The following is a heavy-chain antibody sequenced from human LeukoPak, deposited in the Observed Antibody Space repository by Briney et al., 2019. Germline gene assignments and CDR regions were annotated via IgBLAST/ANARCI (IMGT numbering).Heavy chain of an antibody. CDR2: IIPIFGTA. D-gene: IGHD3-22*01. J-gene: IGHJ4*02. CDR1: GGTFSSYA. V-gene: IGHV1-69*05. Sequence: GSSVKVSCKASGGTFSSYAISWVRQAPGQGLEWMEGIIPIFGTANYAQKFQGRVTITTDESTSTAYMELSSLRSEDTAVYYCARGSYYDSSGRNAPFDYWGQGTLVTVSS. CDR3: ARGSYYDSSGRNAPFDY.